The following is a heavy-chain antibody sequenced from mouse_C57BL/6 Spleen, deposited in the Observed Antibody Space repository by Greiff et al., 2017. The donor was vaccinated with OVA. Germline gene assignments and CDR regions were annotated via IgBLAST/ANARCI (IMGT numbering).Heavy chain of an antibody. Sequence: DVQLQESGGGLVKPGGSLKLSCAASGFTFSSYAMSWVRQTPEKRLEWVATISDGGSYTYYPDNVKGRFTISRDNAKNNLYLQMSHLKSEDTAMYYCANYYGSRDYAMDYWGQGTSVTVSS. V-gene: IGHV5-4*01. CDR3: ANYYGSRDYAMDY. J-gene: IGHJ4*01. D-gene: IGHD1-1*01. CDR2: ISDGGSYT. CDR1: GFTFSSYA.